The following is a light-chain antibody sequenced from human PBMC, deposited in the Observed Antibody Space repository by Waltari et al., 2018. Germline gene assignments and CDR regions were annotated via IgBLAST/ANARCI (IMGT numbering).Light chain of an antibody. J-gene: IGKJ1*01. Sequence: EMVLTQSPGTLSLSPGEIATLSCRASQSVSRDLAWYQQNPGQAPRILIYAASTRATGVPDRFSGSESGTDFSLTISRLDPEDFAVYYCQHYVNLPVTFGQGTKVEI. CDR1: QSVSRD. CDR2: AAS. CDR3: QHYVNLPVT. V-gene: IGKV3-20*01.